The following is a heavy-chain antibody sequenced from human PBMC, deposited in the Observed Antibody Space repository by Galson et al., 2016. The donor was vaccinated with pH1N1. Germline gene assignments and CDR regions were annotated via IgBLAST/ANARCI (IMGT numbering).Heavy chain of an antibody. CDR1: GYTFDMFG. V-gene: IGHV1-18*01. D-gene: IGHD3-10*01. Sequence: SVKVSCKASGYTFDMFGISWVRQAPGQGLQWMGWINPYDGNTNYAQKFQGRVTLTTDTSTSTAYLELRSLRSDDTAVHYGARDTKSEGVTTGWLYPWVQGTLVTVSS. CDR3: ARDTKSEGVTTGWLYP. J-gene: IGHJ5*02. CDR2: INPYDGNT.